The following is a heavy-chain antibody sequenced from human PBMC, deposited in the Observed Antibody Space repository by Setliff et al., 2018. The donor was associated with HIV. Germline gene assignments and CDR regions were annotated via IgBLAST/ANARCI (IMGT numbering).Heavy chain of an antibody. Sequence: SVKVSCKASGGTFSSHGITWARQAPGQGLEWMGGIIPIFGTANYAQKFQGRVTITADESTRTTYLVLGILRSEYTAVYFCARGPLLAWAGPYYFDYWGQGTLVTVSS. D-gene: IGHD6-19*01. CDR2: IIPIFGTA. CDR1: GGTFSSHG. J-gene: IGHJ4*02. CDR3: ARGPLLAWAGPYYFDY. V-gene: IGHV1-69*13.